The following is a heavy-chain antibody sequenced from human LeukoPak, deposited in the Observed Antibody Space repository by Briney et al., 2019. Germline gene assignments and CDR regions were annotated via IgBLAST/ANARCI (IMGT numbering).Heavy chain of an antibody. CDR3: AKFMGSRVCDY. Sequence: GASLRLSCAASGFTFSSYAMSWARQAPGKGLEWVSAISGSGGSTYYADSVKGRFTISRDNSKNTLYLQMNSLRAEDTAVYYCAKFMGSRVCDYWGQGTLVTVSS. CDR2: ISGSGGST. J-gene: IGHJ4*02. V-gene: IGHV3-23*01. D-gene: IGHD6-13*01. CDR1: GFTFSSYA.